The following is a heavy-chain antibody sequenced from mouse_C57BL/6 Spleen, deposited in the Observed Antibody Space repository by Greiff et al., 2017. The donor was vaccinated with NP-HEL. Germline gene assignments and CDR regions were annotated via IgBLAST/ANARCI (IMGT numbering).Heavy chain of an antibody. V-gene: IGHV5-9*01. J-gene: IGHJ3*01. CDR3: ARPPYYDYDGLAY. CDR2: ISGGGGNT. D-gene: IGHD2-4*01. CDR1: GFTFSSYT. Sequence: EVKLMESGGGLVKPGGSLKLSCAASGFTFSSYTMSWVRQTPEKRLEWVATISGGGGNTYYLDSVKGRFPISRDNAKNTLYLQMSSLRSEDTALYYCARPPYYDYDGLAYWGQGTLVTVSA.